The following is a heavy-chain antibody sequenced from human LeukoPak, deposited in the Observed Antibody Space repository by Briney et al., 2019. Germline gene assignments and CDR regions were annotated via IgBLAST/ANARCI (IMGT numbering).Heavy chain of an antibody. CDR2: ISAYNGNT. CDR1: GYTFTSYG. V-gene: IGHV1-18*01. J-gene: IGHJ4*02. D-gene: IGHD2-8*01. CDR3: ARTRILYRGGYYFDY. Sequence: ASVKVSCKASGYTFTSYGISWVRQAPGQGLEWMGWISAYNGNTNYAQKLQGRVTMTTDTSTSTAYMELRSLRSDDTAVYYCARTRILYRGGYYFDYWGQGTLVTVSS.